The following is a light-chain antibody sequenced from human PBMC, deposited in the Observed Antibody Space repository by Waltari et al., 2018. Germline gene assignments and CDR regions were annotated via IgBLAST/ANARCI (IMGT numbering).Light chain of an antibody. Sequence: QSAPTQPPSASGSPGQSVTISCTGTSSYVGYYNYVSWYQQHPGKAPKLMIFEVSKRFSGVPDRFSGSKSANTASLTVSGLQAEDEADYYCSSYAGNNFYVFGTGTTVTVL. J-gene: IGLJ1*01. CDR3: SSYAGNNFYV. CDR1: SSYVGYYNY. CDR2: EVS. V-gene: IGLV2-8*01.